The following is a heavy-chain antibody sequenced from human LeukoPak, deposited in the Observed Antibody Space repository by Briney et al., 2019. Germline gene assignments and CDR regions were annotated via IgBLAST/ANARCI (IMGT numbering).Heavy chain of an antibody. Sequence: SETLSLTCTVSGGSINSYYWTWIRQPPGKGLEWIGNIYNSGNTNYNPSLKSRVTISVDTSKNQFSLKLNSVTAADTAVHYCARESGSYLWRSWLNPWGQGTLVTVSS. D-gene: IGHD3-16*01. CDR3: ARESGSYLWRSWLNP. CDR1: GGSINSYY. V-gene: IGHV4-59*01. J-gene: IGHJ5*02. CDR2: IYNSGNT.